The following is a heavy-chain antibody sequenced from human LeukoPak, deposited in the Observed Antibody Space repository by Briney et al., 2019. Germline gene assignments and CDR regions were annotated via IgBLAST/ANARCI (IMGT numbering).Heavy chain of an antibody. V-gene: IGHV1-18*01. J-gene: IGHJ4*02. CDR2: ISAYNGNT. CDR1: GYTFTSYG. Sequence: ASVKVSCKASGYTFTSYGINWVRQAPGQGLEWMGWISAYNGNTNYAQKLRGRVTMTTDASTSTAYMELRSLRSDDTVVYYCAKDDYYGSGSYPDYWGQGTLVTVSS. D-gene: IGHD3-10*01. CDR3: AKDDYYGSGSYPDY.